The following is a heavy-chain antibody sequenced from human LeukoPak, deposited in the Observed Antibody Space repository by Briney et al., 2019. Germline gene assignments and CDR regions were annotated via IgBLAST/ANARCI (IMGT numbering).Heavy chain of an antibody. V-gene: IGHV4-39*07. Sequence: SETLSLTCTVSRGSISASIRSYYWSWLRQPPGKGLEWIGSIYHSGSTYYNPSLKSRVTISVDTSKNQFSLKLSSVTAADTAVYYCARVCPPYQCSSTSFDYWGQGTLVTVSS. CDR2: IYHSGST. J-gene: IGHJ4*02. CDR3: ARVCPPYQCSSTSFDY. D-gene: IGHD2-2*01. CDR1: RGSISASIRSYY.